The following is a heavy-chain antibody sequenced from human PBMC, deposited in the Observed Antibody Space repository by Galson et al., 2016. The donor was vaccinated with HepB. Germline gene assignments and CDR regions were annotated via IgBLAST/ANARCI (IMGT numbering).Heavy chain of an antibody. D-gene: IGHD4-11*01. J-gene: IGHJ4*02. CDR2: ILYDGSNK. Sequence: SLRLSCAASGFSFSSYGMDWVRQAPGKGLEWVAVILYDGSNKYYADSVKGRFTISRDNSKNTLFLQMNSLRAEDTAVYYCAKDVLRRSDYTVGWGQGTLVTVSS. CDR1: GFSFSSYG. CDR3: AKDVLRRSDYTVG. V-gene: IGHV3-30*18.